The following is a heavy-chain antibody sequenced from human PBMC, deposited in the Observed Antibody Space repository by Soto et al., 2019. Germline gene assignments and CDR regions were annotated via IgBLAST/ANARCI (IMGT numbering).Heavy chain of an antibody. Sequence: HVQLVQSGTEVTKPGASVRVYCMVSGYPFTTYYIHWVRQAPGQGLEWMGWIDPRSGGTVYEQKFQGRVTMTRDTSISTVYMDLSGLTSDDTALYYCATDDYGIFPYWGQGSLVTVSS. J-gene: IGHJ4*02. CDR1: GYPFTTYY. CDR2: IDPRSGGT. CDR3: ATDDYGIFPY. V-gene: IGHV1-2*02. D-gene: IGHD3-10*01.